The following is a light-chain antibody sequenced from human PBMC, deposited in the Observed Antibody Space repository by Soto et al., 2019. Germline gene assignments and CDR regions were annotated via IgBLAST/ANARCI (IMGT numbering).Light chain of an antibody. V-gene: IGLV4-69*01. CDR1: SGHSSYA. Sequence: QAVVTQSPSASASLGASVKLTCTLSSGHSSYAIAWHQQQPEKGPRFLMRLSNDGTHSRGDGIPDRFSGSSSGAERYLTISSLQSEDEADYYCQTWGTGDRVFGGGTKVTVL. CDR2: LSNDGTH. J-gene: IGLJ3*02. CDR3: QTWGTGDRV.